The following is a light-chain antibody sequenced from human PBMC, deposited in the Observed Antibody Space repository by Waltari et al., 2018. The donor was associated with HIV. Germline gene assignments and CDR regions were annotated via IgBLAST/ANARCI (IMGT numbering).Light chain of an antibody. CDR1: SGINVGTYR. J-gene: IGLJ3*02. V-gene: IGLV5-45*02. Sequence: QAVLTQPSSLSASPGASASLTCTLRSGINVGTYRIYWYQQKPGSPPQYLLRYKSDSDKQQGSGVPSRFSESNDASANAGILLISGLQSEDEADYYCIIWHSSAWVFGGGTKLTVL. CDR2: YKSDSDK. CDR3: IIWHSSAWV.